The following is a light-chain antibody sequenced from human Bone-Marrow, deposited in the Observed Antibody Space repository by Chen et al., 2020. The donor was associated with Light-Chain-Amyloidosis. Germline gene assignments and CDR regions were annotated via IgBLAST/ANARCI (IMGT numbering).Light chain of an antibody. CDR1: NIGSTS. CDR2: DDS. Sequence: SYVLTQPSSVSVAPGQTATIACGGNNIGSTSVHWSQQTQGQAPLLVVYDDSDRPSGIPERLSGSNSGNTATLSISRVEAGDEADYYCQVWDRSSDRPVFGGGTKLTVL. CDR3: QVWDRSSDRPV. V-gene: IGLV3-21*02. J-gene: IGLJ3*02.